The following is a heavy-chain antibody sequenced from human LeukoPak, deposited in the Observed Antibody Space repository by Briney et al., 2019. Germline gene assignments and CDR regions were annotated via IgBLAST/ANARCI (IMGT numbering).Heavy chain of an antibody. D-gene: IGHD5-24*01. CDR3: AKDVGEMATITGDSP. Sequence: TGGSLRLSCAASGFTFSSYAMSWVRQAPGKGLEWVSGISLDGATTYYAGSVEGRFTISRDNSKNTLYLQMNSLRAEDTAVYYCAKDVGEMATITGDSPWGQGTLVTVSS. V-gene: IGHV3-23*01. CDR1: GFTFSSYA. J-gene: IGHJ5*02. CDR2: ISLDGATT.